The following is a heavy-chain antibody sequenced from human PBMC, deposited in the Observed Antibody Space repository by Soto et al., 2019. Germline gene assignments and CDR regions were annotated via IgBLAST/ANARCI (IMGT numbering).Heavy chain of an antibody. J-gene: IGHJ5*02. D-gene: IGHD3-22*01. V-gene: IGHV4-30-4*08. CDR1: GGSISSGGYY. CDR3: ARDPEYYYDSSQT. Sequence: SETLSLTCTVSGGSISSGGYYWSWIRQHPGKGLEWIGYIYYSGSTYYNPSLKSRVTISVDTSKNQFSLKLSSVTAADTAVYYCARDPEYYYDSSQTWGQGTLVTVSS. CDR2: IYYSGST.